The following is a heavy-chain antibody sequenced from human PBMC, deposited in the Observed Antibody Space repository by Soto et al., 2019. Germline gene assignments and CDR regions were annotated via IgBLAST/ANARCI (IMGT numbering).Heavy chain of an antibody. CDR2: ISYSGST. J-gene: IGHJ4*02. CDR3: TRGKASSGSYDDH. V-gene: IGHV4-61*08. CDR1: GDSVDTFGYY. D-gene: IGHD1-26*01. Sequence: QVQLQESGPGLVKPSETLSLTCTVSGDSVDTFGYYWSWSRQPPGKGLEWIGYISYSGSTAYNPSLKSRVAISVDTSKNQLSLLLRSVTAADTAFYYCTRGKASSGSYDDHWGQGTLVTVSS.